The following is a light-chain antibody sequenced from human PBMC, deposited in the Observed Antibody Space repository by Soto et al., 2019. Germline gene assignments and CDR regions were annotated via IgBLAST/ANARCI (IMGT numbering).Light chain of an antibody. Sequence: DIPMTQSPSSLSASVGDRVTITCRASQSISSYLNWYQQKPGKAPKLLIYAASSLQSGVPSRFSGSGSGTDFTLTIISLQPEDFATYYCQQSYSTPKYTFGQGTKLEIK. CDR3: QQSYSTPKYT. CDR2: AAS. CDR1: QSISSY. J-gene: IGKJ2*01. V-gene: IGKV1-39*01.